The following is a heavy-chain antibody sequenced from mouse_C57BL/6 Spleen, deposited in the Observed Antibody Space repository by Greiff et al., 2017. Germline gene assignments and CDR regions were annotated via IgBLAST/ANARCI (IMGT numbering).Heavy chain of an antibody. V-gene: IGHV5-16*01. CDR2: INYDGSST. CDR1: GFTFSDYY. Sequence: EVHLVESEGGLVQPGSSMKLSCTASGFTFSDYYMAWVRQVPEKGLEWVANINYDGSSTYYLDSLKSRFIISRDNAKNILYLQMSSLKSEDTATYYCARDLIGNYFDYWGQGTTLTVSS. J-gene: IGHJ2*01. D-gene: IGHD3-1*01. CDR3: ARDLIGNYFDY.